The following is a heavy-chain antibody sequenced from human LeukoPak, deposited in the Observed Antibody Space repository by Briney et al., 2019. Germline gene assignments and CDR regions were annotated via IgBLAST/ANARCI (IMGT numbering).Heavy chain of an antibody. V-gene: IGHV1-69*05. D-gene: IGHD4-17*01. CDR2: IIPLFGTP. CDR1: GYTFTSYY. CDR3: ASERTTETTWGYFDY. Sequence: GASVKVSCKASGYTFTSYYMHWVRQAPGQGLEWMGGIIPLFGTPIYAQQFQGRFTITTDESTSTAYMGLSSLTSEDTAVYYCASERTTETTWGYFDYWGQGTLVTVSS. J-gene: IGHJ4*02.